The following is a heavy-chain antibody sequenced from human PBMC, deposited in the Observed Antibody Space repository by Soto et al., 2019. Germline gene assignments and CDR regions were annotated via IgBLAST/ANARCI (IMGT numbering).Heavy chain of an antibody. Sequence: SETLSLACAVYGGSVDGYYWTWIRQPPGKGLEWIGYVSHSGSTNYSPSLKSRVTLSVDTSKNQFYLTLTSVAAADTAVYYCARGRGIAVRPYYYGMDVWGQGTTVTVSS. V-gene: IGHV4-34*11. CDR3: ARGRGIAVRPYYYGMDV. D-gene: IGHD6-6*01. CDR1: GGSVDGYY. CDR2: VSHSGST. J-gene: IGHJ6*02.